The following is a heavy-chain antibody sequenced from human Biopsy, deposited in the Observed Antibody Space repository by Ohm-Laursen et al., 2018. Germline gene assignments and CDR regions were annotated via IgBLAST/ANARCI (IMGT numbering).Heavy chain of an antibody. D-gene: IGHD3-16*01. Sequence: SVKVSCKTSGYTFRNHGISWVRQAPGRDLEWMGWISTWDAHTSYAQKVQGRVTLTIDTSTSTGYMELRSLRSDDTAVYYCARGGSNYTDYWGQGTLVTVSS. V-gene: IGHV1-18*01. CDR1: GYTFRNHG. J-gene: IGHJ4*02. CDR2: ISTWDAHT. CDR3: ARGGSNYTDY.